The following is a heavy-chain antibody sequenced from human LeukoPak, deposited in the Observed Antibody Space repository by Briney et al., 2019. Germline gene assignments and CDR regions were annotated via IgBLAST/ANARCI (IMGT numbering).Heavy chain of an antibody. V-gene: IGHV4-38-2*01. D-gene: IGHD2/OR15-2a*01. CDR1: GHSTTRGYY. J-gene: IGHJ4*02. Sequence: SETLSLTCGISGHSTTRGYYWAWFRQSPGKGLEWIATFFQSEKSFYNASLKSRVIMSLDTPKSQFSLNLTSVTAADTAVYYCARVLPVPYLLDSWGQGTHVTVSS. CDR2: FFQSEKS. CDR3: ARVLPVPYLLDS.